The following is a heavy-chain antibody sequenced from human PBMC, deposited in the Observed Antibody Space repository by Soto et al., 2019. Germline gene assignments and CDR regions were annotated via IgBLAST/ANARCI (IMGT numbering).Heavy chain of an antibody. D-gene: IGHD6-19*01. J-gene: IGHJ4*02. CDR1: GDSVSSRHYY. CDR3: ARDRMAVAGFDY. CDR2: IYYSGST. Sequence: PSETLSLTCTVSGDSVSSRHYYWSWIRQPPGKGLEWIGYIYYSGSTKYNPSLKSRLTISVDTSKMQFSLKLNSVTDADTALYYCARDRMAVAGFDYWGQGTLVTVSS. V-gene: IGHV4-61*01.